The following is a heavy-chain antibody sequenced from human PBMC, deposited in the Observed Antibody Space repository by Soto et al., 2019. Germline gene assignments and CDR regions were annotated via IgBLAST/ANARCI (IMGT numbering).Heavy chain of an antibody. V-gene: IGHV1-2*02. Sequence: RASVKVSCKASGYTFTDYYMNWVRQAPGQGLERMGWINPNNGVTNYAQKFQGRVTMTRDTSISTAYMDLSRLRSDDTALYYCARGALTVANWFDPWGQGTQVTVSS. CDR3: ARGALTVANWFDP. D-gene: IGHD6-19*01. J-gene: IGHJ5*02. CDR2: INPNNGVT. CDR1: GYTFTDYY.